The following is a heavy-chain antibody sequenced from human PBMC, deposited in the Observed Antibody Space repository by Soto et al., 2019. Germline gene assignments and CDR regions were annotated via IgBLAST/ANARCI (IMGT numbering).Heavy chain of an antibody. V-gene: IGHV1-69*13. J-gene: IGHJ6*02. Sequence: ASVKVSCKASGGTFRSYSISWVRQAPGQGLEWMGGIIPIFDITNYAQKFQGRVTVTADESTSTAYMELSSLGSDDTAVYYCARPDEGGYSSNHHYYYALDVWGQGTTVTVSS. D-gene: IGHD3-22*01. CDR3: ARPDEGGYSSNHHYYYALDV. CDR2: IIPIFDIT. CDR1: GGTFRSYS.